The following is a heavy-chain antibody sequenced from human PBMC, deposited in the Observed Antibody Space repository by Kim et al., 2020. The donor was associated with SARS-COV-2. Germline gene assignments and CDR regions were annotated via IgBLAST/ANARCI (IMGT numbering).Heavy chain of an antibody. D-gene: IGHD3-16*01. CDR3: ASQLCEGGS. V-gene: IGHV3-23*01. CDR2: IAASGEDT. CDR1: GFTFTNSG. Sequence: GGSLRLSCAASGFTFTNSGMSWVRQSPGKGLECVSTIAASGEDTHYADSVKGRFTISRDNSNNRVYLQLNSLRVEDTAIYYCASQLCEGGSWGQGTLVIVSS. J-gene: IGHJ5*02.